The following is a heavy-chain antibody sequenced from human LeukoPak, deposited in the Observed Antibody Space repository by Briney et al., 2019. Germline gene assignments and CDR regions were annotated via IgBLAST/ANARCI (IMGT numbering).Heavy chain of an antibody. CDR2: ISSSSSYI. Sequence: GGSLRLSCAATGFTFSSYSMNWVRQAPGKGLEWVSSISSSSSYIYYADSVKGRFTISRDNAENSLYLQMNSLRAEDTAVYYCARGSGRTHFDYWGQGTLVTVSS. CDR3: ARGSGRTHFDY. V-gene: IGHV3-21*01. J-gene: IGHJ4*02. CDR1: GFTFSSYS. D-gene: IGHD3-3*01.